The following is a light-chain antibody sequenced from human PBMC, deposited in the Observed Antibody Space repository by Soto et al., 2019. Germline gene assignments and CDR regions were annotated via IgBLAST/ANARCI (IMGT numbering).Light chain of an antibody. CDR2: AAS. CDR1: RSISRY. J-gene: IGKJ1*01. V-gene: IGKV1-39*01. Sequence: DIQMTQSPSSLSASVGDRVNMTCRASRSISRYLSWYQQKPGKAPNLLIYAASSLQSGVPSRFSGAGSGTDFTLTIANLHPEDFAIYYCKQSYSTQLTFGQGTKVDIK. CDR3: KQSYSTQLT.